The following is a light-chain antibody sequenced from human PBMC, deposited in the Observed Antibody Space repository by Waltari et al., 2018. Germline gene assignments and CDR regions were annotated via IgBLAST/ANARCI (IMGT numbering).Light chain of an antibody. V-gene: IGLV1-47*01. CDR2: RDN. CDR3: AAWDDSLSGWV. CDR1: SSNIGSDY. J-gene: IGLJ3*02. Sequence: ISCSGSSSNIGSDYVYWYQQLPGTAPKLLIYRDNQRPSGVPDRFSGSNSGTSASLAISGLRSEDEADYYCAAWDDSLSGWVFGGGTKLTVL.